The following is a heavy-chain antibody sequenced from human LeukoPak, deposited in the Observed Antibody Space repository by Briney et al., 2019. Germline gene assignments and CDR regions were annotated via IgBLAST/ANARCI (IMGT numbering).Heavy chain of an antibody. CDR1: GGSISSYY. CDR2: IYYSGST. J-gene: IGHJ4*02. D-gene: IGHD6-13*01. Sequence: SETLSLTCTVSGGSISSYYWSWIRQPPGKGLEWIGYIYYSGSTNYNPSLKSRVTISVDTSKNQFSLKLSSVTAADTAVYYCARVTSYSSSWHLDYWGQGTLVTVSS. CDR3: ARVTSYSSSWHLDY. V-gene: IGHV4-59*01.